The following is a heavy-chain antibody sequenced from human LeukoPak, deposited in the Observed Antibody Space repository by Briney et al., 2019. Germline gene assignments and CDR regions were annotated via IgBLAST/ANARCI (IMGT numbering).Heavy chain of an antibody. J-gene: IGHJ6*03. D-gene: IGHD6-19*01. CDR2: IYTSGST. Sequence: SETLSLTCTVSGGSISSYYWSWIRQPAGKGLEWIGRIYTSGSTNYNPSLKSRVTMSVDTSKNQFSLKLSSVTAADTAVYYCARDVSSGWYIGWGNRYYMDVWGKGTTVTISS. CDR3: ARDVSSGWYIGWGNRYYMDV. CDR1: GGSISSYY. V-gene: IGHV4-4*07.